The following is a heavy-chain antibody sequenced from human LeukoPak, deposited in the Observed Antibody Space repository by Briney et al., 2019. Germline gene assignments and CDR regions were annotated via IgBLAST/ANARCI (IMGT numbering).Heavy chain of an antibody. CDR2: ISGSGGST. CDR1: GFTFSSYA. Sequence: GGSLRLSCAASGFTFSSYAMSWVRQAPGKGLEWVSAISGSGGSTYYADSVKGRFTISRDNSKNTLYLQMNSLRAEDTAVYYCAKVSGYSGYDWGAYYFDYWGQGTLVTVSS. V-gene: IGHV3-23*01. J-gene: IGHJ4*02. D-gene: IGHD5-12*01. CDR3: AKVSGYSGYDWGAYYFDY.